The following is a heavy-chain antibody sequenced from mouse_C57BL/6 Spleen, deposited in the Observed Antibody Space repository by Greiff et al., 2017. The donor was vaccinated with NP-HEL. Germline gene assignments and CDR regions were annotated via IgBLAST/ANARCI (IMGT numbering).Heavy chain of an antibody. CDR1: GYTFTSYW. Sequence: QVQLQQSGAELAKPGASVKLSCKASGYTFTSYWMHWVKQRPGQGLEWIGYINPSSGYTKYNQKFKDKATLTADKSSSTAYMQLSSLTYEDSAVYYCARYYYGSSWAMDYWGQGTSVTVSS. D-gene: IGHD1-1*01. V-gene: IGHV1-7*01. J-gene: IGHJ4*01. CDR3: ARYYYGSSWAMDY. CDR2: INPSSGYT.